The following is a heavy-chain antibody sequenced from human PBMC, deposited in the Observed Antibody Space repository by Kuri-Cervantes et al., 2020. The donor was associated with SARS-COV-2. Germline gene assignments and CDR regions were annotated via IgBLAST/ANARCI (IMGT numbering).Heavy chain of an antibody. J-gene: IGHJ4*02. D-gene: IGHD3-3*01. CDR3: AKDQWTTIFGVVIDYFDY. V-gene: IGHV3-23*01. Sequence: GGSLRLSCAASEFTFSSYAMSWVRQAPGKGLEWVSAISGSGGSTYYADSVKGRFTISRDNSKNTLYLQMNSLRAEDTAVYYCAKDQWTTIFGVVIDYFDYWGQGTLVTVSS. CDR2: ISGSGGST. CDR1: EFTFSSYA.